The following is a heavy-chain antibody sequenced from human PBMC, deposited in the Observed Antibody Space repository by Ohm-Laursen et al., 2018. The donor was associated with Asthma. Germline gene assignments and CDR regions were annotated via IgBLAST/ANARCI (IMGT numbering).Heavy chain of an antibody. CDR3: ARIGSEWELPGREYSLHH. D-gene: IGHD1-26*01. CDR2: ISTASSFI. CDR1: GFTFSRYS. V-gene: IGHV3-21*01. J-gene: IGHJ1*01. Sequence: SPRLSCAASGFTFSRYSIHWVRQIPGKGLGWVASISTASSFIYYADSVRGRFTTTRDNARNSVYLQMNSLRAEDTALYYCARIGSEWELPGREYSLHHWGEGTLVTVSS.